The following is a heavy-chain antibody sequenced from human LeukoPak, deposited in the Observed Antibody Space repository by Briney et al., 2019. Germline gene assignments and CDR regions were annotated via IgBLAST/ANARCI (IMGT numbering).Heavy chain of an antibody. Sequence: ASVKVSCKASGYTFTSYGISWVRQAPGQGLEWMGWISAYNGDTNYAQKLQGRVTMTTDTSASTAYMELRSLRSDDTAVYYCARIIVATGAFDIWGQGTMVTVSS. CDR2: ISAYNGDT. J-gene: IGHJ3*02. CDR3: ARIIVATGAFDI. V-gene: IGHV1-18*01. D-gene: IGHD5-12*01. CDR1: GYTFTSYG.